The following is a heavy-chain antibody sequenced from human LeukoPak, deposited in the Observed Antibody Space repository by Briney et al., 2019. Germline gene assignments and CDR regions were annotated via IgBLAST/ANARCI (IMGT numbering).Heavy chain of an antibody. CDR3: ARGNPHSSGWYTGYYYGMDV. V-gene: IGHV4-59*01. CDR1: GGSISSYY. Sequence: SETLSLTCTVSGGSISSYYWSWIRQPPGKGLEWIGYIYYSGSTNYNPSLKSRVTISVDTSKNQFSLKLSSVTAADTAVYYCARGNPHSSGWYTGYYYGMDVWGQGTTVTVSS. D-gene: IGHD6-19*01. CDR2: IYYSGST. J-gene: IGHJ6*02.